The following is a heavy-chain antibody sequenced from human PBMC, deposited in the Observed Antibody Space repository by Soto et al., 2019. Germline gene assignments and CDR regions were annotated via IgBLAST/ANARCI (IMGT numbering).Heavy chain of an antibody. V-gene: IGHV4-4*02. Sequence: SETLSLTCAVSGGSISSSNWWSWVRQPPGKGLEWIGEIYHSGSTNYNPSLKSRVTISVDKSKNQFSLKLSSVTAADTAVYYCARSGYRYGSGSFDYWGQGTLVTVSS. J-gene: IGHJ4*02. CDR2: IYHSGST. D-gene: IGHD3-10*01. CDR3: ARSGYRYGSGSFDY. CDR1: GGSISSSNW.